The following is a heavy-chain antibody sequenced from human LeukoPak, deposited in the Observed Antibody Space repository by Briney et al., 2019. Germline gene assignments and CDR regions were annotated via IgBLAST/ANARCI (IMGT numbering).Heavy chain of an antibody. CDR1: GYTFTGYY. CDR2: INPNSGGT. CDR3: AEDHYDSSGFFDY. V-gene: IGHV1-2*02. J-gene: IGHJ4*02. D-gene: IGHD3-22*01. Sequence: ASVKVSCKASGYTFTGYYMHWVRQAPGQGVEWMGWINPNSGGTNYAQKFQGRVTMTRDTSISTAYMELSRLRSDDTAVYYCAEDHYDSSGFFDYWGQGTLVTVSS.